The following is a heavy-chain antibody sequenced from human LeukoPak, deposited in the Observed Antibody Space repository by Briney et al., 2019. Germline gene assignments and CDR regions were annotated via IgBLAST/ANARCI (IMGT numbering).Heavy chain of an antibody. Sequence: SETLSLTCTVSGGSISSSSYYWGWIRQPPGKGLEWIGSIYYSGSTYYNPSLKSRVTISVDTSKNQFSLELSSVTAADTAVYYCARRAPYYDILTGYRLPFDYWGQGTLVTVSS. CDR1: GGSISSSSYY. CDR3: ARRAPYYDILTGYRLPFDY. J-gene: IGHJ4*02. D-gene: IGHD3-9*01. CDR2: IYYSGST. V-gene: IGHV4-39*01.